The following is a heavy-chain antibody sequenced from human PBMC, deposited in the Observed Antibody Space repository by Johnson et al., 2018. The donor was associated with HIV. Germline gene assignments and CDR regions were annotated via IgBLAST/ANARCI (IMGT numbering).Heavy chain of an antibody. Sequence: QVQLVESGGGVVQPGRSLRLSCAASGFTFSSYAMHWVRQAPGKGLEWVAVISYDGSNKYYADSVKGRFTISRDNSKNTLYLQMNSLRAEDTALYYCTRGRLTYYYVSSRDDAFDIWGQGTMVTVSS. CDR2: ISYDGSNK. J-gene: IGHJ3*02. V-gene: IGHV3-30-3*01. CDR1: GFTFSSYA. D-gene: IGHD3-22*01. CDR3: TRGRLTYYYVSSRDDAFDI.